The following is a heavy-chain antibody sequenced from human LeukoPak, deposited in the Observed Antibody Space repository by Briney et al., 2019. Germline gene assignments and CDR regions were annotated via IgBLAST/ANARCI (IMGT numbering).Heavy chain of an antibody. D-gene: IGHD5-12*01. Sequence: ASVKVSCKASGYTFSSYAMHWVRQAPGQRLEWMGWIDVGNGNTKYSQKFQGRVTMTRDTSTSTVYMELGSLRSEDTAVYYCARDLRGYSYYYGMDVWGQGTTVTVSS. CDR3: ARDLRGYSYYYGMDV. V-gene: IGHV1-3*01. CDR1: GYTFSSYA. CDR2: IDVGNGNT. J-gene: IGHJ6*02.